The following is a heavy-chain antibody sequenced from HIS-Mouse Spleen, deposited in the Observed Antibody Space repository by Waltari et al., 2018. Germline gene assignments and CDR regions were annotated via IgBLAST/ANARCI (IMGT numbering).Heavy chain of an antibody. CDR3: AREIPYSSSWYDWYFDL. CDR2: IYYSGST. CDR1: GGSIRSSSYY. J-gene: IGHJ2*01. Sequence: QLQLQESGPGLVKPSETLSLTCTVSGGSIRSSSYYWGWIRQPPGKGLEWIWSIYYSGSTYYNPSLKSRVTISVDTSKNQFSRKLSSVTAADTAVYYCAREIPYSSSWYDWYFDLWGRGTLVTVSS. D-gene: IGHD6-13*01. V-gene: IGHV4-39*07.